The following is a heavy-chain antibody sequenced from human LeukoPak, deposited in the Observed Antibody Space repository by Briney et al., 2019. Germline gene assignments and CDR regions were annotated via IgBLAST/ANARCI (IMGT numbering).Heavy chain of an antibody. CDR2: IYYSGST. V-gene: IGHV4-59*01. Sequence: PSETLSLTCTVSGGSISRYYWSWIRQPPGKGLEWIGYIYYSGSTNYNPSLKSRVTISVDTSKNQFSLKLSSVTAADTAVYYGARYQGILTAFDYWGRGTLVTVSS. J-gene: IGHJ4*02. CDR1: GGSISRYY. D-gene: IGHD3-9*01. CDR3: ARYQGILTAFDY.